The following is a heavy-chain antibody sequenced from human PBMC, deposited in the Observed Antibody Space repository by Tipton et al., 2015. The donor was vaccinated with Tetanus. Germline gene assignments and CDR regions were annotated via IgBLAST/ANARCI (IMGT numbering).Heavy chain of an antibody. J-gene: IGHJ6*02. Sequence: TLSLTCNVSGASMIGGGYFWSWVRQHPGKGLEWIGHIFYSGRTEYTPSLRSRVTISVDTSKNQFSLKLTSVTAADTAIYYCARDRKEQWLSQIRYGMDVWGQGTKVTVSS. CDR1: GASMIGGGYF. CDR2: IFYSGRT. D-gene: IGHD6-19*01. V-gene: IGHV4-31*03. CDR3: ARDRKEQWLSQIRYGMDV.